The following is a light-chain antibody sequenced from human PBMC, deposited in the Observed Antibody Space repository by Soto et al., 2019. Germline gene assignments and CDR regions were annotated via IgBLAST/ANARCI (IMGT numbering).Light chain of an antibody. CDR2: GAS. CDR3: QHYSTSPSLT. CDR1: QSVSSKY. V-gene: IGKV3-20*01. J-gene: IGKJ4*01. Sequence: EVVLMQSPGTLSLSPGERATLSCRASQSVSSKYLAWYQQKPGQAPRLLIYGASTRVTGIPGRFSGSGSGTDFSLTISRLEPGDFAVYYCQHYSTSPSLTFGGGTKVEIK.